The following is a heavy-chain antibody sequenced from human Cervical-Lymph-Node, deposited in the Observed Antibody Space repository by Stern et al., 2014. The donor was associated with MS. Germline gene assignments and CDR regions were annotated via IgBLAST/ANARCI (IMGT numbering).Heavy chain of an antibody. D-gene: IGHD3-22*01. CDR1: GFPFSTYA. Sequence: EMQLVESGGGLVQPGGSLRLSCAVSGFPFSTYAMSWVRQAPGKGLEWVSASNGRGDTSFYADSVKGRFPISRDNSKNTLYLQMNSLTAEDTAIYYCTTGGNGGYSFWGQGTRVTVSS. J-gene: IGHJ4*02. CDR3: TTGGNGGYSF. V-gene: IGHV3-23*04. CDR2: SNGRGDTS.